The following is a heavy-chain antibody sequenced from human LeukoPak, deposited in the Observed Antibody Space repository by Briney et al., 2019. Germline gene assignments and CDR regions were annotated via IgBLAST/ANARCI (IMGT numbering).Heavy chain of an antibody. D-gene: IGHD3-22*01. CDR2: INHSGST. CDR3: ARYYYDSSGYYPFDN. J-gene: IGHJ4*02. Sequence: SETLSLTCAVYGGSFSGYYWSWIRQPPGKGLEWIGEINHSGSTNYNPSLKSRVTMSVDTSKNQFSLKLSSVTAADTAVYYCARYYYDSSGYYPFDNWGQGTLVTVSS. CDR1: GGSFSGYY. V-gene: IGHV4-34*01.